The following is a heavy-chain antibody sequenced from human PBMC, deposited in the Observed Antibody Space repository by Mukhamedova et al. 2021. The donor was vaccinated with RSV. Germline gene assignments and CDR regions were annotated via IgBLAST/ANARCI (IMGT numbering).Heavy chain of an antibody. CDR3: ARRDRDYGMDV. D-gene: IGHD3-22*01. J-gene: IGHJ6*02. CDR2: INPSGGST. V-gene: IGHV1-46*01. Sequence: INPSGGSTSYAQKFQGRVTMTRDTSTSTVYMELSSLRSGDTAVYYCARRDRDYGMDVWGQGTTVTVSS.